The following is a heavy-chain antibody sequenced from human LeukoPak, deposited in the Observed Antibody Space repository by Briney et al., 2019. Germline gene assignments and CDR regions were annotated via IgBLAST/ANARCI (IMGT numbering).Heavy chain of an antibody. CDR3: ASGYYYDSSGYLD. Sequence: MTSETLSLTCTVSGGSISSGSYYWSWIRQPAGKGLEWIGRIYTSGSTNYNPSLKSRVTISVDTSKNQFSLKLSSVTAADTAVYCCASGYYYDSSGYLDWGQGTLVTVSS. CDR1: GGSISSGSYY. CDR2: IYTSGST. V-gene: IGHV4-61*02. D-gene: IGHD3-22*01. J-gene: IGHJ4*02.